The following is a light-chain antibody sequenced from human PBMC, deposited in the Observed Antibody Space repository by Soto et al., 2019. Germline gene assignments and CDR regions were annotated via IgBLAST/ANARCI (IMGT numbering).Light chain of an antibody. CDR2: DAS. V-gene: IGLV2-18*01. J-gene: IGLJ1*01. CDR3: SLYTSENTYV. Sequence: QSALTQPPSLSGSSGQSVTISRTATSTDFISYNRVSWYQQPPGTAAKLIIYDASNRPSGVPDRFSGSKSGNTAPLTISGRQAADEADYYCSLYTSENTYVFGNGTKVTVL. CDR1: STDFISYNR.